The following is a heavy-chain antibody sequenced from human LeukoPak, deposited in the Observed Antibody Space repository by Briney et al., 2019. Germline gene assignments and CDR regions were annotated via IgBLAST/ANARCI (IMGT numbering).Heavy chain of an antibody. D-gene: IGHD2-15*01. J-gene: IGHJ3*02. Sequence: PSETLSLTCTVSGGSISSGDYYWSWIRQPPGKGLEWIGYIYYSGSTYYNPSLKSRVTISVDTSKNQFSLKLSSVTAADTAVYYCARVRESRYCSGGSCFARAFDIWGQGTMVTVSS. CDR1: GGSISSGDYY. CDR3: ARVRESRYCSGGSCFARAFDI. V-gene: IGHV4-30-4*08. CDR2: IYYSGST.